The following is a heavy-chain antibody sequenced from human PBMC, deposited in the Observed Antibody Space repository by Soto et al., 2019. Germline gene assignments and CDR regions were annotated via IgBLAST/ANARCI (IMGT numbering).Heavy chain of an antibody. CDR2: IYSGGYT. Sequence: EVQLVESGGGLIQPGGSLRLSCAVSGFTVSNNYMSWVRQAPGKGLEGVSVIYSGGYTAYGDSVKGRFTISRDNSKNTLFLQVSGLGADAPGVYCWAAHLGGGGYWGQGTLVTVSS. CDR3: AAHLGGGGY. D-gene: IGHD3-16*01. CDR1: GFTVSNNY. J-gene: IGHJ4*02. V-gene: IGHV3-53*01.